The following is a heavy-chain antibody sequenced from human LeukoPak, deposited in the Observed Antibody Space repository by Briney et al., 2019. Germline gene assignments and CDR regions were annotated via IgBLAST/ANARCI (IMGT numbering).Heavy chain of an antibody. V-gene: IGHV3-21*04. CDR3: TRLGYCSPGVCYFDY. CDR2: ISRSSSYI. Sequence: GGSLRLSCAASGFTFSTYSMNWVRQAPGKGLEWVSSISRSSSYIYYADSMKGRFTISRDNANNSLFLQMNSLTTEDTAMYYCTRLGYCSPGVCYFDYWGQGTLVTVSS. D-gene: IGHD2-8*01. J-gene: IGHJ4*02. CDR1: GFTFSTYS.